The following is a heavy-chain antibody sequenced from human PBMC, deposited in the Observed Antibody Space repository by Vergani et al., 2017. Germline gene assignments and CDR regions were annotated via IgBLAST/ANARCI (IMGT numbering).Heavy chain of an antibody. CDR2: IKSDGSIT. Sequence: DVHLAESGGGFFQPGGSLRLSCSASGFSFNSYWMHWVRQVQAKGLLWVSRIKSDGSITAYADSVKGRFTTSRDNAQNTLYLQMNSLMVEDTGVYYCARARCIETCYMSNWLDSWGQGTLVTVSS. V-gene: IGHV3-74*03. CDR3: ARARCIETCYMSNWLDS. D-gene: IGHD3-9*01. CDR1: GFSFNSYW. J-gene: IGHJ5*01.